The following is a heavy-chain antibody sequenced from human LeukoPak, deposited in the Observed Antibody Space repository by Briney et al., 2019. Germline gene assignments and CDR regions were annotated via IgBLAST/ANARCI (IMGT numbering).Heavy chain of an antibody. D-gene: IGHD5-18*01. CDR2: IYYSGSS. Sequence: SETLSLTCTVSGGSISSYYWSWIRQPPGKGLEWIGYIYYSGSSNYNPSLKSRVTISVDTSKNQFSLKLSSVTAADTAVYYCASSVDTSMVNYWGQGTLVTVSS. V-gene: IGHV4-59*01. CDR1: GGSISSYY. CDR3: ASSVDTSMVNY. J-gene: IGHJ4*02.